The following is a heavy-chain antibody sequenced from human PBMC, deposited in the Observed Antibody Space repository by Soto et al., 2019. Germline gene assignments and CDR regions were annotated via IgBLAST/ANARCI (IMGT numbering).Heavy chain of an antibody. Sequence: VGSLRLSCAASGFTFSSYAMHWVRQAPGKGLEWVAVISYDGSNKYYADSVKGRFTISRDNSKNTLYLQMNSLRAEDTAVYYCAKDQTSGSDDYWGQGTLVTVSS. CDR2: ISYDGSNK. CDR3: AKDQTSGSDDY. V-gene: IGHV3-30-3*01. CDR1: GFTFSSYA. J-gene: IGHJ4*02. D-gene: IGHD1-7*01.